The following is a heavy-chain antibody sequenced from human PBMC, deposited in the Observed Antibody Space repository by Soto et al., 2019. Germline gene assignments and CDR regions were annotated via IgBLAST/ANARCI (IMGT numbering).Heavy chain of an antibody. CDR1: GGSISSSSYY. CDR3: ARQGNIAADFDY. CDR2: IYYSGST. J-gene: IGHJ4*02. D-gene: IGHD6-13*01. Sequence: SETLSLTCTVSGGSISSSSYYWGWIRQPPGKGLEWIGSIYYSGSTYYNPSLKSRVTISVDTSKSQFSLKLSSVTAADTAVYYCARQGNIAADFDYWGQGTLVTVSS. V-gene: IGHV4-39*01.